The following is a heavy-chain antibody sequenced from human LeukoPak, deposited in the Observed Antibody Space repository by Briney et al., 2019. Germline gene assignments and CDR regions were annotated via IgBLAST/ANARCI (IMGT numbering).Heavy chain of an antibody. V-gene: IGHV3-15*01. Sequence: PGGSLRLSCAASGFTFSNAWMSWVRQAPGKGLEWVGRIKSKTDGGTTDYAAPVKGRFTTSRDDSKNTLYLQMNSLKTEDTAVYYCTTAGIVVITTADYWGQGTLVTVSS. CDR3: TTAGIVVITTADY. D-gene: IGHD3-22*01. CDR1: GFTFSNAW. CDR2: IKSKTDGGTT. J-gene: IGHJ4*02.